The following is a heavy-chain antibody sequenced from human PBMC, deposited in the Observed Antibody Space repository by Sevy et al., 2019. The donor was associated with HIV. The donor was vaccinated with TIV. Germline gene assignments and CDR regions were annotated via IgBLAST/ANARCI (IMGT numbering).Heavy chain of an antibody. CDR3: ARVERWYENDY. V-gene: IGHV3-21*01. CDR2: ISSYSNNI. Sequence: GGSLRLSCEASGFTFRSFDMSWARQAPGKGLEWVSSISSYSNNIYYADSVKGRFTVSRENAKNPLFLQMDSLGAEDTGVYFWARVERWYENDYWGQGTLVTVSS. J-gene: IGHJ4*02. CDR1: GFTFRSFD. D-gene: IGHD2-15*01.